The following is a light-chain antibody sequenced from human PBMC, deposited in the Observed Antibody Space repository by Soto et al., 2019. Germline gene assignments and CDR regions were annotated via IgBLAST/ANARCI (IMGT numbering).Light chain of an antibody. CDR3: QQRYTTVPLT. CDR2: AAS. Sequence: DIQMTQSPSFLSASVGDRVTITCRASQAISNYVNWYQVRPGKAPKLLISAASTLQSGVPSRFGASGSGKEFTLAITDLQPEDCATYYGQQRYTTVPLTVGGGTKVDLK. V-gene: IGKV1-39*01. CDR1: QAISNY. J-gene: IGKJ4*02.